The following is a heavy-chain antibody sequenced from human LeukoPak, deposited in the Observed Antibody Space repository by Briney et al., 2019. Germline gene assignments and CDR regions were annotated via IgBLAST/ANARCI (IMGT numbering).Heavy chain of an antibody. CDR3: ARGRRAHVLDY. V-gene: IGHV4-34*01. J-gene: IGHJ4*02. CDR1: GGSFSGYY. CDR2: INHSGST. Sequence: KTSETLSLTCAVYGGSFSGYYWSWIRQPPGKGLEWIGEINHSGSTNYNPSLKSRVTISVDTSKNQFSLKLSSVTAADTAVYYCARGRRAHVLDYWGQGTLVTVSS. D-gene: IGHD3-10*02.